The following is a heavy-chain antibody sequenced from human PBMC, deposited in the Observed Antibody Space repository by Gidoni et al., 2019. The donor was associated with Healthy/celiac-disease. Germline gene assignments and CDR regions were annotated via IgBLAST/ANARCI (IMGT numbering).Heavy chain of an antibody. CDR2: ISGSGGST. J-gene: IGHJ4*02. CDR3: AKDRYCTNGVCSTDY. Sequence: EVQLLESGGGLVKPGGSLRLSCAASGCTFGSYAMSWVRQARGRGLEWVSAISGSGGSTYYADSVKGRFTISRDNSKNTLYLQMNSLRAEDTAVYYCAKDRYCTNGVCSTDYWGQGTLVTVSS. D-gene: IGHD2-8*01. CDR1: GCTFGSYA. V-gene: IGHV3-23*01.